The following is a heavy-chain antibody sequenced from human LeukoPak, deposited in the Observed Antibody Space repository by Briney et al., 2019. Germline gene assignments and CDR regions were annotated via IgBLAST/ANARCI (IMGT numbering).Heavy chain of an antibody. V-gene: IGHV3-72*01. D-gene: IGHD1-26*01. J-gene: IGHJ4*02. CDR2: ARNKANSHTT. CDR1: GFTFSDHY. CDR3: TRGPTGSYLNFDY. Sequence: GGSLRLSCAASGFTFSDHYMDWVRQAPGKGLEWVGRARNKANSHTTEYAASVKGRFTVSRDDSKNLLYLQMSSLKTDDTAVYYCTRGPTGSYLNFDYWGQGTLVTVSS.